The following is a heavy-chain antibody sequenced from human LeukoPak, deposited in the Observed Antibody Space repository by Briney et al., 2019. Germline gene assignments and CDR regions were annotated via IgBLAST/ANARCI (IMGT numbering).Heavy chain of an antibody. CDR3: ARARSLGIHYYFDY. CDR1: GYTFTGYY. Sequence: ASVKVSCKASGYTFTGYYMHWVRQAPGQGLEWMEWINPNSGGTNYAQKFQGRVTMTRDTSISTAYMELGRLRSDDTAVYYCARARSLGIHYYFDYWGQGTLVTVSS. CDR2: INPNSGGT. J-gene: IGHJ4*02. D-gene: IGHD1-26*01. V-gene: IGHV1-2*02.